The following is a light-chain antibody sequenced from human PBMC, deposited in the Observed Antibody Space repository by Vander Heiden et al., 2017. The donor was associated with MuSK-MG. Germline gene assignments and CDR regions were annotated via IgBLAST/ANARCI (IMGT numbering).Light chain of an antibody. V-gene: IGKV1-12*02. CDR1: QGISTW. J-gene: IGKJ3*01. CDR2: AAS. CDR3: QQDHSYPFT. Sequence: HIPQSSSSVSASVGDSVTITCRASQGISTWLAWYQQKPGKAPNLLIYAASSLESGVPSRFSGSGCGTEFTLTISSLQPEDFGTYYCQQDHSYPFTFGPGTKVEIK.